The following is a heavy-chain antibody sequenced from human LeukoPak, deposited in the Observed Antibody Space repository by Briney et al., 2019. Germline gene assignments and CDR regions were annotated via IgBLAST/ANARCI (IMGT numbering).Heavy chain of an antibody. CDR1: GGSISSSSYY. CDR3: ARTYCSGGSCSVKNAFDI. V-gene: IGHV4-39*01. J-gene: IGHJ3*02. D-gene: IGHD2-15*01. CDR2: IYYSGST. Sequence: SETLSLTCTVSGGSISSSSYYWGWIRQPPGKGLEWIGSIYYSGSTYYNPSLKSRVTISVDTSKNQFSLKLSSVTAADTAVYYCARTYCSGGSCSVKNAFDIWGQGTMVTVSS.